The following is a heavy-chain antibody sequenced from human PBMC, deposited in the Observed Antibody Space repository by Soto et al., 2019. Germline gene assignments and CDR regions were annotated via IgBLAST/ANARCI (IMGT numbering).Heavy chain of an antibody. J-gene: IGHJ6*02. V-gene: IGHV1-69*12. CDR2: IIPIFGTA. CDR3: ARGVLVPAAHYYYGMDV. Sequence: QVQLVQSGAELKKPGSSVKVSCKASGGTFSSYAISWVRQAPGQGLEWMGGIIPIFGTANYAQKFQGRVTITADESTSTAYMELSSLRSEDTAVYYCARGVLVPAAHYYYGMDVWGQGTTVTVSS. D-gene: IGHD2-2*01. CDR1: GGTFSSYA.